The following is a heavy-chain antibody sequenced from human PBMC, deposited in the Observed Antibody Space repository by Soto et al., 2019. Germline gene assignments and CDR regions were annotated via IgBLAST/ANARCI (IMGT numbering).Heavy chain of an antibody. Sequence: ASVKVSCKASGYTFTAYFLHWVRQAPGQGAEWMGWIDPSRGATKPAWKFQGRVPMTRDTSIDTAYMELRRLTSDATAGYYCARGPSHGGFDCWGQATLITVSS. J-gene: IGHJ4*02. D-gene: IGHD5-18*01. V-gene: IGHV1-2*02. CDR1: GYTFTAYF. CDR2: IDPSRGAT. CDR3: ARGPSHGGFDC.